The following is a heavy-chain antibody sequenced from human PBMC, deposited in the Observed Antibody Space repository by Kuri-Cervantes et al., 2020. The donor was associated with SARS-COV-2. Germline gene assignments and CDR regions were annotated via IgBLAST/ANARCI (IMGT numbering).Heavy chain of an antibody. CDR1: GGSVSSGSYY. V-gene: IGHV4-61*01. D-gene: IGHD6-19*01. CDR3: AREPYSSGWMEL. J-gene: IGHJ2*01. Sequence: GSLRLSCTVSGGSVSSGSYYWSWIRQPPGKGLEWIGYVYYTGSTNYNPSLKSRVTISADTSKNQFSLKLSSVTAADTAVYYCAREPYSSGWMELWGRGTLVTVSS. CDR2: VYYTGST.